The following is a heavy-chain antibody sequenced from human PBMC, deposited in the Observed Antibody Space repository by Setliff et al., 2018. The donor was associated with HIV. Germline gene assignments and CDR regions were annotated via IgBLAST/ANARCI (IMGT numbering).Heavy chain of an antibody. D-gene: IGHD3-9*01. V-gene: IGHV1-3*01. CDR1: GYTFSHNT. Sequence: ASVKVSCKASGYTFSHNTIHWVRQAPGKRLEWMGWINVGNGNTKYSQRFQGRVTITRDTSASAAYMQLNSLRSEDTAVYYCARGLRYFDWLTHLGAFDVWGQGTMVTVSS. CDR3: ARGLRYFDWLTHLGAFDV. J-gene: IGHJ3*01. CDR2: INVGNGNT.